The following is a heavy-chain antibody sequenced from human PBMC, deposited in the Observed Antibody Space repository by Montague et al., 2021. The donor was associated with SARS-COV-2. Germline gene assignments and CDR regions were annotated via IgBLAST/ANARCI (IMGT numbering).Heavy chain of an antibody. CDR2: IWYDGSNK. Sequence: SLRLSCAASGFTFNSYGMHWVRQAPGKGLEWVAVIWYDGSNKYYADSVKGRFTIFRDNSKNTLYLQMNSLRAEDTAVYYCARDPSCCSRFGEFGYWGQGTLVTVSS. J-gene: IGHJ4*02. CDR3: ARDPSCCSRFGEFGY. CDR1: GFTFNSYG. V-gene: IGHV3-33*01. D-gene: IGHD3-10*01.